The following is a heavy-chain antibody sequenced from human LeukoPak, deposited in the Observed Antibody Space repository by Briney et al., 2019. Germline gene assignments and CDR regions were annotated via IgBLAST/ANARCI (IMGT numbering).Heavy chain of an antibody. CDR2: INTSGST. V-gene: IGHV4-4*07. J-gene: IGHJ4*02. CDR1: GGSISSYY. D-gene: IGHD4-17*01. Sequence: SETLSLTCTVSGGSISSYYWNWIRQPAGKGLEWIGRINTSGSTTYNPSLKSRITMSVDTSKNQFSLKLSSVTAADTAVYYCATARRTVTTYFFDYWGQGTLVTVSS. CDR3: ATARRTVTTYFFDY.